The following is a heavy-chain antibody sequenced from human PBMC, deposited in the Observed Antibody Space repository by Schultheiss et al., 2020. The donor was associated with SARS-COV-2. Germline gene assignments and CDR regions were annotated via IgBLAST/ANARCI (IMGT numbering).Heavy chain of an antibody. CDR3: ARHGGRYSIKYHFDS. D-gene: IGHD5-12*01. Sequence: SQTLSLTCTVSGVSISSYCWNWIRQPPGKGLEWIGFIHDSGSTNYNPSLKSRVTISVDKSKNQFSLKLNSVTAADTAVYYCARHGGRYSIKYHFDSWGQGTLVTVSS. CDR2: IHDSGST. CDR1: GVSISSYC. V-gene: IGHV4-59*08. J-gene: IGHJ4*02.